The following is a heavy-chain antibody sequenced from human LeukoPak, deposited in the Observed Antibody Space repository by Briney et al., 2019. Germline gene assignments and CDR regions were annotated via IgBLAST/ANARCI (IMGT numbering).Heavy chain of an antibody. V-gene: IGHV5-51*01. CDR1: GYRFTTYW. D-gene: IGHD6-19*01. Sequence: GESLKISCKGSGYRFTTYWIGWVRQMPGKGLEWMGIIYPGDSNIRYSPSFQGQVTISADKSIRTAYLQWSSLKASDIAIYYCARLSTEQGSGWYVDCWGQGALVTVSS. J-gene: IGHJ4*02. CDR2: IYPGDSNI. CDR3: ARLSTEQGSGWYVDC.